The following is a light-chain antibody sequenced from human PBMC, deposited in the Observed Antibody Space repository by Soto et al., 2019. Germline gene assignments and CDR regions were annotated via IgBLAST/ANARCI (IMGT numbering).Light chain of an antibody. CDR3: CSYAGSSTYV. V-gene: IGLV2-23*01. J-gene: IGLJ1*01. CDR2: EGS. CDR1: SSDVGSYNL. Sequence: QSALTQPASVSGSPGQSITISCTGTSSDVGSYNLVSWYQQHPGKAPKLMIYEGSKRPSGVSDRFSGSKSGNTASLTISGLQAEDAADYYCCSYAGSSTYVFGTGTKLTV.